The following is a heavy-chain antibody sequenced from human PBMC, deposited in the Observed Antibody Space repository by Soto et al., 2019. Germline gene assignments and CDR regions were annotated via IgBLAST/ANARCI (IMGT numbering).Heavy chain of an antibody. J-gene: IGHJ6*03. D-gene: IGHD2-15*01. CDR1: GYTFTSYD. V-gene: IGHV1-8*01. Sequence: GSVKVSCKASGYTFTSYDINWVRQATGQGLEWMGWMNPNSGNTGYAQKSQGRVTMTRNTSISTAYMELSSLRSEDTAVYYCARSCSGGSCYGYYYYYMDVWGKGTTVTVSS. CDR2: MNPNSGNT. CDR3: ARSCSGGSCYGYYYYYMDV.